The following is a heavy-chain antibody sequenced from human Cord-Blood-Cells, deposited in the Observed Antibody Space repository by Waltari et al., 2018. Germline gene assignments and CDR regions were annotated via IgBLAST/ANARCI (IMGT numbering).Heavy chain of an antibody. J-gene: IGHJ3*02. V-gene: IGHV4-4*07. Sequence: QVQLQESGPGLVKPSETLSLTCTGSGGSISSYYWSWIRQPAGKVLEGIGRIDTIGRTNYTPSLMSRVTMTGDTAKSQFSLKLSSVTAADTAVYYCARDREIFGVVIDAFDIWGQGTMVTVSS. CDR3: ARDREIFGVVIDAFDI. D-gene: IGHD3-3*01. CDR2: IDTIGRT. CDR1: GGSISSYY.